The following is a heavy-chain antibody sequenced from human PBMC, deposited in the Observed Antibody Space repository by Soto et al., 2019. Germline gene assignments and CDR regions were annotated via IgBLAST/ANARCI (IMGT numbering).Heavy chain of an antibody. J-gene: IGHJ4*02. CDR3: AKDSRRFDN. Sequence: GGSLRLSCAASGFTFSSYSMSWVRQTPGKGLEWVSVISGSGDITYYADSVKGRFTISRDNSKNTLYLQMNSLRAEDTAVYYCAKDSRRFDNWGQGTLVTVSS. V-gene: IGHV3-23*01. CDR1: GFTFSSYS. CDR2: ISGSGDIT.